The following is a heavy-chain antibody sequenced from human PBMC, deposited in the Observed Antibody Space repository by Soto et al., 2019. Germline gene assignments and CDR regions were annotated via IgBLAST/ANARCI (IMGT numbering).Heavy chain of an antibody. J-gene: IGHJ5*02. Sequence: GSLRLSCAASGFTFSDAWMSWVRRAPGKGLDWVGRIKSKSDGGTTEYAAPVRGRFTISRDDSKNTLYLQMNSLKTEDTAVYYCTTDLWRIAVVVGSTGYFNPWGQGTPVTVSS. D-gene: IGHD2-15*01. CDR2: IKSKSDGGTT. CDR1: GFTFSDAW. V-gene: IGHV3-15*01. CDR3: TTDLWRIAVVVGSTGYFNP.